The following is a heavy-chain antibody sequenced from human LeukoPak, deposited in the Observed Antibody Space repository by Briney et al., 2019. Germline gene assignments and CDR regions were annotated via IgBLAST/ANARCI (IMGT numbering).Heavy chain of an antibody. V-gene: IGHV1-2*02. CDR1: GYTFTDYY. D-gene: IGHD5-18*01. CDR3: ARESAGVGYIYGYFY. J-gene: IGHJ4*02. CDR2: IIPNSGDT. Sequence: EASVKVSRKASGYTFTDYYIQWVRQAPGQGLEWMGWIIPNSGDTNYAQKFRGRVTMTRDTSINTAYMELTRLTSDDTAVYYCARESAGVGYIYGYFYWGQGTLVTVSS.